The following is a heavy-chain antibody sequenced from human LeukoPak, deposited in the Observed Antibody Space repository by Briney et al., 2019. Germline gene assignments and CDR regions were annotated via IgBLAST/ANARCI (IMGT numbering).Heavy chain of an antibody. Sequence: GGSLRLSCAASGFTFSSYGMHWVRQAPGKGLEWVAVIWYDGSNKYYADSVKGRFTISRDNSKNTLYLQMNSLRAEDTAVYYCAMTRITIFGVVTHYFDYWGQGTLVTVSS. CDR2: IWYDGSNK. V-gene: IGHV3-33*01. CDR3: AMTRITIFGVVTHYFDY. D-gene: IGHD3-3*01. J-gene: IGHJ4*02. CDR1: GFTFSSYG.